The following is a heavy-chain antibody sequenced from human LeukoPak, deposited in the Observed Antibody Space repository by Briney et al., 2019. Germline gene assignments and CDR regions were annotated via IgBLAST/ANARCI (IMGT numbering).Heavy chain of an antibody. CDR3: ARGSTSPYYYDSSGYRVLDY. D-gene: IGHD3-22*01. V-gene: IGHV1-69*01. Sequence: SVKVSCKASGGTFSIYAISWVRQAPGQGLEWMGGIIPIFGTANYAQKFQGRVTITADESTSTAYMELSSLRSEDTAVYYCARGSTSPYYYDSSGYRVLDYWGQGTLVTVSS. CDR1: GGTFSIYA. J-gene: IGHJ4*02. CDR2: IIPIFGTA.